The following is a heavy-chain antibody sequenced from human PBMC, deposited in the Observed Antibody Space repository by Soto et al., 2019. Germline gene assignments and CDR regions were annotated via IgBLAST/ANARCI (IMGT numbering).Heavy chain of an antibody. D-gene: IGHD3-22*01. CDR1: GGTFSSFT. CDR2: IIPIFGRA. J-gene: IGHJ4*02. CDR3: ARDSSGYYMRF. V-gene: IGHV1-69*12. Sequence: QVQLVQSGAEMKKPESSVKVSCKASGGTFSSFTISWVRQAPGQGLDWVGGIIPIFGRANYAQKFQGRVTITVDESTSTAYMELSSLRSEDTAVYHCARDSSGYYMRFWVQGTLVTVSS.